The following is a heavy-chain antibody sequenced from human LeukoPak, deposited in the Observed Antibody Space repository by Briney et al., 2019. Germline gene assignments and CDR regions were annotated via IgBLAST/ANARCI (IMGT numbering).Heavy chain of an antibody. D-gene: IGHD3-22*01. CDR3: AKDVPSNGLDY. V-gene: IGHV3-30*02. Sequence: PGGSLRLSCAASGFTFSNFGMYWVRQAPGKGLEWVAFVRYDGTTKYYADSVRGRFTISRDNSKSNLYLQMNSLRLEDTAVYYCAKDVPSNGLDYWGQGTLVTV. J-gene: IGHJ4*02. CDR2: VRYDGTTK. CDR1: GFTFSNFG.